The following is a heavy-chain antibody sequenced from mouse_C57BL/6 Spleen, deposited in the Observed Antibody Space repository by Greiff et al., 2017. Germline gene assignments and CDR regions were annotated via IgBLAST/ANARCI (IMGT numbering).Heavy chain of an antibody. CDR1: GYTFTDYN. CDR3: AINSSGPYYWDMDD. Sequence: VQLQQSGPELVKPGASVKMSCKASGYTFTDYNMHWVKQSHGKSLEWIGYINPNNGGTSYNQKFKGTATLTVNKSSSTAYMELRSLTSEDSAIYYCAINSSGPYYWDMDDWGTGTSVTVSS. CDR2: INPNNGGT. V-gene: IGHV1-22*01. J-gene: IGHJ4*01. D-gene: IGHD3-1*01.